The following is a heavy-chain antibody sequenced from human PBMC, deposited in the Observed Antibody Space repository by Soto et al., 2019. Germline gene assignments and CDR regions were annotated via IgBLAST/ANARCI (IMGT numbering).Heavy chain of an antibody. V-gene: IGHV3-30*04. D-gene: IGHD6-19*01. CDR2: ISFDGRNK. CDR3: ARDANEGSGWPLNIDH. J-gene: IGHJ4*02. CDR1: VFPFSIYA. Sequence: GGSLLVSCAASVFPFSIYAVHWVRLAPGKGLDWVAVISFDGRNKYYGDSVNGRFTISIDNSKNTLYLQMNSLRVEDTAVYYCARDANEGSGWPLNIDHWGQGTPVTVSS.